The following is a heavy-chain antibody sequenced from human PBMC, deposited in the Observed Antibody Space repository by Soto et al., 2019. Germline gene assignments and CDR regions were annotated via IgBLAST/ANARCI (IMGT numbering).Heavy chain of an antibody. D-gene: IGHD3-22*01. CDR3: AKVYSDSSGYYYPDAFDI. J-gene: IGHJ3*02. Sequence: EVQLLESGGGLVQPGGSLRLSCAASGFTFTSDAMSWVRQAPGKGLEWVSDIGGSGGTTYSSDSVKGRFTISRDKSKNTLYLQMNSLRAEDTAVYYCAKVYSDSSGYYYPDAFDIWGQGTMVTVSS. CDR1: GFTFTSDA. V-gene: IGHV3-23*01. CDR2: IGGSGGTT.